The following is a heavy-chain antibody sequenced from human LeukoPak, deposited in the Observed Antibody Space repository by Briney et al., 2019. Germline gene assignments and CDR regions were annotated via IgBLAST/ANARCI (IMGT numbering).Heavy chain of an antibody. V-gene: IGHV3-11*01. Sequence: GGSLRLSCAASGFTVSSNSMSWVRQAPGKGLEWVSYISSSGSTIYYADSVKGRFTISRDNAKNSLYLQMNSLRAEDTAVYYCARVYLGGSYVDYWGQGTLVTVSS. D-gene: IGHD3-16*01. J-gene: IGHJ4*02. CDR1: GFTVSSNS. CDR2: ISSSGSTI. CDR3: ARVYLGGSYVDY.